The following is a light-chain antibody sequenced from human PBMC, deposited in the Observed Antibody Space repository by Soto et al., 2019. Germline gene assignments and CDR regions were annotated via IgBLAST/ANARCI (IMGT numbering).Light chain of an antibody. CDR1: QTSSSW. CDR3: QHYSSYSEA. CDR2: KAS. J-gene: IGKJ1*01. V-gene: IGKV1-5*03. Sequence: DIQMTQSPSTLSGSVGDRVTITCRASQTSSSWLAWYQQKPGKAPERLIYKASTLKSGVPSRFRGSGSGTEFTLTISSLQPEDFATYYCQHYSSYSEAFVQGTNVELK.